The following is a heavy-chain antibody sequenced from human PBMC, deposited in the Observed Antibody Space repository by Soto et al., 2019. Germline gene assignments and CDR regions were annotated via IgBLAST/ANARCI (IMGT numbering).Heavy chain of an antibody. V-gene: IGHV4-31*03. CDR2: IYYSGST. J-gene: IGHJ5*02. D-gene: IGHD2-8*01. Sequence: SETLSLTCTVSGGSISSGGYYWSWIRQHPGKGLEWIGYIYYSGSTYYNPSLKSRVTISVDTSKNQFSLKLSSVTAADTAVYYCARAFNGYCTNGVCLNWFDPWGQGTLVTVSS. CDR3: ARAFNGYCTNGVCLNWFDP. CDR1: GGSISSGGYY.